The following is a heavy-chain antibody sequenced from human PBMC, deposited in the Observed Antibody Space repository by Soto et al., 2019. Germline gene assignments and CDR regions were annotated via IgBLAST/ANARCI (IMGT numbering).Heavy chain of an antibody. D-gene: IGHD3-3*01. CDR2: IIPIFGTA. J-gene: IGHJ4*02. CDR3: ARPRRSGYYDYFDH. CDR1: GGTFSSYA. Sequence: QVQLVQSGAEVKKPGSSVKVSCKASGGTFSSYAITWVRQAPGQGLEWMGGIIPIFGTANYAQKFQGRGTITADESTSTAYMELSRLRSEDTAVYYCARPRRSGYYDYFDHWGQGTLVTVSS. V-gene: IGHV1-69*01.